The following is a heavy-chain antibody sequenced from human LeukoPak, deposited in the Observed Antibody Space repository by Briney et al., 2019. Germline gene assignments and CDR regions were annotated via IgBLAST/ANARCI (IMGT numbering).Heavy chain of an antibody. V-gene: IGHV3-30*02. CDR1: GFTFNAYG. Sequence: PGGSLRLSCAASGFTFNAYGMHWVRQAPGKGLEWVTFIRYNGNDNFHSDSVKGRFSVSRDNSKNNLYLQMNNLRPEDTAVYYCAKDVVHYGSGRPYYMDAWGKGTTVIISS. D-gene: IGHD3-10*01. CDR2: IRYNGNDN. J-gene: IGHJ6*03. CDR3: AKDVVHYGSGRPYYMDA.